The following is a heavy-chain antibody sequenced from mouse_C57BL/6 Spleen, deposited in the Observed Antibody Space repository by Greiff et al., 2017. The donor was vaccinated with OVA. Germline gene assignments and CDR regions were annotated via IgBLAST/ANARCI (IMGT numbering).Heavy chain of an antibody. V-gene: IGHV1-39*01. D-gene: IGHD1-1*01. CDR1: GYSFTDYY. Sequence: EVKLMESGPELVKPGASVKLSCKASGYSFTDYYMNWVKQSPGKSLEWIGVINSNYGTTSYNQKFKGKATLTVYQSSSKAYMQLNSLTSEDSAVYYCARGGTTVYFDYWGQGTTLTVSS. CDR3: ARGGTTVYFDY. CDR2: INSNYGTT. J-gene: IGHJ2*01.